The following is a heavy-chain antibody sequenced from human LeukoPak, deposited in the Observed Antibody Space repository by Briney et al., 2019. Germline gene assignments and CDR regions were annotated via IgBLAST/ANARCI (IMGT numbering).Heavy chain of an antibody. CDR3: ARQILLRFFDWSPNPSGYMDV. CDR1: GGTFSSYA. D-gene: IGHD3-9*01. V-gene: IGHV1-69*01. Sequence: SVKVSCKSSGGTFSSYAISWVRQAPGQGLEWMGGIIPLFGTANYAQKFQGRITITADESTSTAYMELSSLRSEDTAVYYCARQILLRFFDWSPNPSGYMDVWGKGTTVTVSS. J-gene: IGHJ6*03. CDR2: IIPLFGTA.